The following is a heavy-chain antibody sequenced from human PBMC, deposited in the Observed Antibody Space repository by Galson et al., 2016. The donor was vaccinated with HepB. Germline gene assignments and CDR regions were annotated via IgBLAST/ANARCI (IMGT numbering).Heavy chain of an antibody. CDR1: GFTFSRYG. CDR2: ISDSAGHT. D-gene: IGHD1-14*01. V-gene: IGHV3-21*04. J-gene: IGHJ2*01. CDR3: ARDTGRWKIREWYSDL. Sequence: SLRLSCATSGFTFSRYGMTWVRQAPGKGLEWVSAISDSAGHTHYSDSVKGRFTISRDNAHNSLYLQMNSLRAEDTAVFYCARDTGRWKIREWYSDLWGRGTLVTVTS.